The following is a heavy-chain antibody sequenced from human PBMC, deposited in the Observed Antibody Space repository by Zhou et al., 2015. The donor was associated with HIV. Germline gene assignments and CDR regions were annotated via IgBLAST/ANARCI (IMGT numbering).Heavy chain of an antibody. CDR3: ARYCTNGVCYTGNAFDI. CDR1: GGTFSSYA. D-gene: IGHD2-8*01. Sequence: QVQLVQSGAEVKKPGSSVKVSCKASGGTFSSYAISWVRQAPGQGLEWMGGIIPIFGTANYAQKFQGRVTITADESTSTAYMELSSLRSEDTAVYYCARYCTNGVCYTGNAFDIWGQGTMVTVSS. CDR2: IIPIFGTA. V-gene: IGHV1-69*01. J-gene: IGHJ3*02.